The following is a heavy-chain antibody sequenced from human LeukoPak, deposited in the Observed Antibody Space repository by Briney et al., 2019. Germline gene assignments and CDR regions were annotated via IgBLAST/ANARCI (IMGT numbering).Heavy chain of an antibody. CDR3: ARSRNQVKFDY. V-gene: IGHV3-64*01. Sequence: GGSLRLSCAASGFTFSSYAMHWVRQAPGKGLEYVSAISSNGGSTYYANSVKGRFTISRDNSKNTLYLQMGSLRAEDMAVYYCARSRNQVKFDYWGQGTLVTVSS. CDR1: GFTFSSYA. J-gene: IGHJ4*02. D-gene: IGHD1-14*01. CDR2: ISSNGGST.